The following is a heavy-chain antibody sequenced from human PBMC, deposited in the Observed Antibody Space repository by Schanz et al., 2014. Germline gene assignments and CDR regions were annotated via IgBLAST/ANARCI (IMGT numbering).Heavy chain of an antibody. Sequence: DVHLLESGGGLVQPGGSLRLSCAASGFTFSSYAMSWVRQAPGKGLEWVSAISGGGGTTYYADSVKGRFTISRDNSKNTLYLQMNSLRAEDTAVYYCAKDAENTAMITDYFDYWGQGTLVTVSS. CDR3: AKDAENTAMITDYFDY. D-gene: IGHD5-18*01. J-gene: IGHJ4*02. V-gene: IGHV3-23*01. CDR2: ISGGGGTT. CDR1: GFTFSSYA.